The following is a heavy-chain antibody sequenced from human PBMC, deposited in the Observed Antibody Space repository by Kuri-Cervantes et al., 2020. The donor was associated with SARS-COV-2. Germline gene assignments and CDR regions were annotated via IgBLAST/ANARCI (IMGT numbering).Heavy chain of an antibody. CDR1: GFTFSDHY. V-gene: IGHV3-72*01. Sequence: GGSLRLSCAASGFTFSDHYMDWVRQAPGKGLEWVGRTRNKANSYTTEYAASVKGRFTISRDDSKNSLYLQMNSLKTEDTAVYYCAIMTATVTTSDYYYGMDVWGQGTTVTVSS. CDR3: AIMTATVTTSDYYYGMDV. D-gene: IGHD4-11*01. CDR2: TRNKANSYTT. J-gene: IGHJ6*02.